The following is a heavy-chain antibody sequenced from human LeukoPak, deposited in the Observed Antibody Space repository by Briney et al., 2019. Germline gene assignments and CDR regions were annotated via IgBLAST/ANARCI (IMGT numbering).Heavy chain of an antibody. CDR1: GYTFTDYY. D-gene: IGHD4-11*01. CDR2: VDPEDGET. Sequence: ASVKVSCKVSGYTFTDYYMHWVQQAPGKGLEWMGLVDPEDGETIYAEKFQGRVTITADTSTDTAYMELSSLRSEDTAVYYCATVRPTYSYNNWFDPWGQGTLVTVSS. J-gene: IGHJ5*02. CDR3: ATVRPTYSYNNWFDP. V-gene: IGHV1-69-2*01.